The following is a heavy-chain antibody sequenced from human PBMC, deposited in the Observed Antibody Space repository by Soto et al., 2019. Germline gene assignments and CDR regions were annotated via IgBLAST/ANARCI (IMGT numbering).Heavy chain of an antibody. Sequence: QVQVVESGGGVVQPGRSLRLSCEASGITLSRHGMHWVRQTPGKGLEWVAVIAYDGSQKYYADSVKGRFTISRDHSKNTLSLHMDSLTPEASARYHCAIQGGQRLPGEYWGQGTLVTVSS. CDR1: GITLSRHG. CDR3: AIQGGQRLPGEY. CDR2: IAYDGSQK. D-gene: IGHD6-25*01. V-gene: IGHV3-30*03. J-gene: IGHJ4*02.